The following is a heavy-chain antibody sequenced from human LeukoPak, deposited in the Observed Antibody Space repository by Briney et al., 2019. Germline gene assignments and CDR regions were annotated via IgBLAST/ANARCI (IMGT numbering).Heavy chain of an antibody. V-gene: IGHV4-59*01. CDR1: GGSIDIYY. D-gene: IGHD3-3*01. CDR2: IYYSGST. CDR3: EPDTLFGVVTNSRAFDI. J-gene: IGHJ3*02. Sequence: PSETLSLTCTVSGGSIDIYYWNWIRQPPGKGLEWLGYIYYSGSTNYNPSLKSRVTISVDTSKNQFSLKLRSVTAADTAVYAREPDTLFGVVTNSRAFDIWGQGTMVTVSS.